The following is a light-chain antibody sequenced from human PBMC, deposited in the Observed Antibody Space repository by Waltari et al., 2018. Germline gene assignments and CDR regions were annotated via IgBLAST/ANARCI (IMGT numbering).Light chain of an antibody. J-gene: IGLJ3*02. CDR2: KAN. CDR3: LLYMGSGIWV. V-gene: IGLV8-61*01. Sequence: QTVVTQEPSLSGSPGGTVTRTCALSSVSPSSTSSASWYQQSPGQTPRTLVYKANIRSSGVPDRFSVSVLGNKAVLIITGAQAEDESTYYCLLYMGSGIWVFGGGTKLTVL. CDR1: SVSPSSTSS.